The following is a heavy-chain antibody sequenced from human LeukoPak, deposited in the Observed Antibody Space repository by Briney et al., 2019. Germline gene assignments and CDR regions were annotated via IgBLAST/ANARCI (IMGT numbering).Heavy chain of an antibody. CDR3: AGDGYDSSGYELVYFDY. CDR1: GFTFSSYS. V-gene: IGHV3-48*04. Sequence: GGSLRLSCAASGFTFSSYSMNWVRQAPGKGLEWVSYISSSSSTIYYADSVKGRFTISRDNAKNSLYLQMNSLRAEDTAVYYCAGDGYDSSGYELVYFDYWGQGTLVTVSS. J-gene: IGHJ4*02. CDR2: ISSSSSTI. D-gene: IGHD3-22*01.